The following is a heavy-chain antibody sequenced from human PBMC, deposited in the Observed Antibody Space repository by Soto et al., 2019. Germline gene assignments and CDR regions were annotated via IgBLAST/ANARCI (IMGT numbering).Heavy chain of an antibody. D-gene: IGHD6-13*01. J-gene: IGHJ4*02. Sequence: QLQLQESGPGLVKPSETLSLTCTVSGGSISSSSYYWGWIRQPPGKGLEWIGSIYYSGSTYYNPSLKSRVTLSVDTSKNQFSLKLSSVTAADTAVYYCARLAVGIAAPPGDYWGQGTLVTVSS. V-gene: IGHV4-39*01. CDR1: GGSISSSSYY. CDR3: ARLAVGIAAPPGDY. CDR2: IYYSGST.